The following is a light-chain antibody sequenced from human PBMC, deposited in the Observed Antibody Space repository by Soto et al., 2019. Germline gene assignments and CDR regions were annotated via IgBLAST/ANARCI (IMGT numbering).Light chain of an antibody. CDR1: QSVHNNF. CDR2: AAS. Sequence: EIVLTQSPGTLSLSSGERATLSCRASQSVHNNFLAWYQQKPGQAPTLLIYAASRRAAGIPDRFSGCGSGTVITITISRLEQENSTEYYYQQDSISLRTFGPGTKVDIK. V-gene: IGKV3-20*01. J-gene: IGKJ1*01. CDR3: QQDSISLRT.